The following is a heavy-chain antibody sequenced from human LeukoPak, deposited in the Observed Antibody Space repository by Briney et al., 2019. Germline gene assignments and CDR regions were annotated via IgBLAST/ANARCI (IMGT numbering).Heavy chain of an antibody. D-gene: IGHD5-24*01. CDR1: GYTFTSNY. CDR2: ISPSGGST. Sequence: ASVKVSCKAFGYTFTSNYMHWVRQAPGQGPEWMGVISPSGGSTTYAQKFQGRVTLTRDMSTSTDYLELSSLRSEDTAVYYCARVGVSEDGYNHFDYWGQGTLVTVSS. V-gene: IGHV1-46*01. CDR3: ARVGVSEDGYNHFDY. J-gene: IGHJ4*02.